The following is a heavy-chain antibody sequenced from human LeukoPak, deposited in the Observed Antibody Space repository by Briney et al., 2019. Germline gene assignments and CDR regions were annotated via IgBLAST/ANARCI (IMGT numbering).Heavy chain of an antibody. V-gene: IGHV3-23*01. CDR1: GFTFSSYA. Sequence: GGSLRLPCATFGFTFSSYAMSWVRQAPGKGLEWVSGISTSGGITYYEDSVRGRFTISRDNSKNTLYLQMNSLRAEDTAVYSCAKDVFSHSNSWYYFDFWGQGTLVTVSS. CDR2: ISTSGGIT. J-gene: IGHJ4*02. CDR3: AKDVFSHSNSWYYFDF. D-gene: IGHD2-2*01.